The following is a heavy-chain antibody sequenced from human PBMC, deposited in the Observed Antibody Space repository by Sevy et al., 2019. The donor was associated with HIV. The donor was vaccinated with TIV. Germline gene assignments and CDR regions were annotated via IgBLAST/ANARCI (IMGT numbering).Heavy chain of an antibody. CDR2: IHNSGDTT. D-gene: IGHD6-13*01. Sequence: GSLRLSCAASGFTFSNYGMNWVRQAPGKGLEWVSVIHNSGDTTYYADSVKGRFTISRDNSENTLYLQMNSLRADDTAVYFCVKGGSIAAAGNDAFDIWGQGTMVTVSS. CDR1: GFTFSNYG. J-gene: IGHJ3*02. V-gene: IGHV3-23*05. CDR3: VKGGSIAAAGNDAFDI.